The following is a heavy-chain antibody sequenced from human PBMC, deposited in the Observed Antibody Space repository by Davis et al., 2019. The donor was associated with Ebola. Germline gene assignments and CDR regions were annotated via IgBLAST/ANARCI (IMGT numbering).Heavy chain of an antibody. J-gene: IGHJ4*02. CDR1: GFTFSSYA. CDR3: ARDSWGEAAAV. V-gene: IGHV3-21*01. CDR2: ISSSSSYI. Sequence: GESLKISCAASGFTFSSYAMSWVRQAPGKGLEWVSSISSSSSYIYYADSVKGRFTISRDNAKNSLYLQMNSLRAEDTAVYYCARDSWGEAAAVWGQGTLVTVSS. D-gene: IGHD6-25*01.